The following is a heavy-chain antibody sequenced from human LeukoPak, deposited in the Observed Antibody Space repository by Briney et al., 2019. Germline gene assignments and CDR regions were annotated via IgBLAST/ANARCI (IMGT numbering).Heavy chain of an antibody. CDR3: ARISTGDSIGLA. Sequence: PSEPLSLTCAVSGYSISSGYYWGWIRQPPGKGLEWIGSIYHSGSTYYNPSLKSRVTISVDASKNQFSLKLRSVTAADTAVYYCARISTGDSIGLAWGQGTLVTVSS. CDR1: GYSISSGYY. CDR2: IYHSGST. D-gene: IGHD3-22*01. J-gene: IGHJ5*02. V-gene: IGHV4-38-2*01.